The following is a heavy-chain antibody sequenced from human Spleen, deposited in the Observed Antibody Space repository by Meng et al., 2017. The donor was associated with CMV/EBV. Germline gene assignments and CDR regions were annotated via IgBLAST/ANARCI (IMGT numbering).Heavy chain of an antibody. CDR1: GYSFTSYD. Sequence: ASVKVSCKASGYSFTSYDINWVRQATGQGLEWMGWISAYNGNTNYAQKLQGRVTMTTDTSTSTAYMELRSLRSDDTAVYYCARVVYSYGYLGAFDIWGQGTMVTVSS. J-gene: IGHJ3*02. CDR2: ISAYNGNT. D-gene: IGHD5-18*01. V-gene: IGHV1-18*01. CDR3: ARVVYSYGYLGAFDI.